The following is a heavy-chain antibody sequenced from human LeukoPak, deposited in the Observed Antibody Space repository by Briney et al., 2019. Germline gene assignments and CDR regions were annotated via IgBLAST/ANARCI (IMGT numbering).Heavy chain of an antibody. CDR2: ISYDGSNK. V-gene: IGHV3-30*03. D-gene: IGHD3-10*01. Sequence: GGSLRLSCAASEFTFSSYGMHWVRQAPGKGLEWVAVISYDGSNKYYTDSVKGRFTIFRDNSKNTLYLQMNSLRVGDAAVYYCARDLGTVVPGVILNGLLDYWGQGTLVTVSS. CDR3: ARDLGTVVPGVILNGLLDY. CDR1: EFTFSSYG. J-gene: IGHJ4*02.